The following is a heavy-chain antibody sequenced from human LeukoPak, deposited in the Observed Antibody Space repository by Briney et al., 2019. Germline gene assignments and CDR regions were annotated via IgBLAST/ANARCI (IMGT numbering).Heavy chain of an antibody. D-gene: IGHD6-13*01. J-gene: IGHJ4*02. CDR2: IYYSGST. V-gene: IGHV4-31*11. CDR3: ARGSLGFVAAAGSDY. CDR1: GGSISSGGYY. Sequence: SETLSLTCAVSGGSISSGGYYWSWIRQHPGKGLEWIGYIYYSGSTYYNPSLKSRVTISVDTSKNQFSLKLSSVTAADTAVYYCARGSLGFVAAAGSDYWGQGTLVTVSS.